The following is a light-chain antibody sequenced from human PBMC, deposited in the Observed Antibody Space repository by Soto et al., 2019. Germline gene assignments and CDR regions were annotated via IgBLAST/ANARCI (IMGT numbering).Light chain of an antibody. CDR3: QQYNSYPWT. Sequence: DIQMTQSPSTLSASVGDRVTITCRASQSISSRLAWYQQKPGKAPKLLIYKASSLESGVPSRFSGSGSGTEVTLTISSLQPDDLATYYCQQYNSYPWTFGQGTKVEIK. J-gene: IGKJ1*01. V-gene: IGKV1-5*03. CDR2: KAS. CDR1: QSISSR.